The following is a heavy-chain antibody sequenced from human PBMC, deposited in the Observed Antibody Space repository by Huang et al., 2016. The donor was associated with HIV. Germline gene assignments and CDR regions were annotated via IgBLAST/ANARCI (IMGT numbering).Heavy chain of an antibody. CDR3: AKDRNSAYLDY. J-gene: IGHJ4*02. CDR2: ISYDGSNK. V-gene: IGHV3-30*18. CDR1: GFTFSSYG. D-gene: IGHD3-22*01. Sequence: QVQLVESGGGVVQPGRSLRLSCAAVSGFTFSSYGMHWVRQAPGKGLEWVAVISYDGSNKYYADSVKGRFTISRDNSKKTLYLEMNSLRVEDTGVYYCAKDRNSAYLDYWGQGTLVTVSS.